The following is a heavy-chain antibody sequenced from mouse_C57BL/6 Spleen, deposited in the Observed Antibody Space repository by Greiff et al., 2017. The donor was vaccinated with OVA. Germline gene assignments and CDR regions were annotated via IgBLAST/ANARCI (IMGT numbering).Heavy chain of an antibody. CDR1: GYTFTDYY. Sequence: EVQLQQSGPVLVKPGASVKMSCKASGYTFTDYYMNWVKQSHGKSLEWIGVINPYNGGTSYNQKFTGKATLTVDKSSSTAYMELSSLTSEDSAVYYCARRGFCSMDYWGQGTSVTVSA. V-gene: IGHV1-19*01. CDR3: ARRGFCSMDY. CDR2: INPYNGGT. J-gene: IGHJ4*01.